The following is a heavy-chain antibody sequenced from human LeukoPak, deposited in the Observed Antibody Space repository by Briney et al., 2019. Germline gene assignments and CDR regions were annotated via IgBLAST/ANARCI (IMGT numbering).Heavy chain of an antibody. CDR1: GFTFSSYE. Sequence: PGGSLRLSCAASGFTFSSYEMNWVRQAPGKGLEWVSYISSSGSTIYYADSVKGRFTISRDNAKNSLYLQMNSLRAEDTAVYYCARITSVTTTFDYWGQGTLGTVSS. CDR3: ARITSVTTTFDY. CDR2: ISSSGSTI. V-gene: IGHV3-48*03. D-gene: IGHD4-17*01. J-gene: IGHJ4*02.